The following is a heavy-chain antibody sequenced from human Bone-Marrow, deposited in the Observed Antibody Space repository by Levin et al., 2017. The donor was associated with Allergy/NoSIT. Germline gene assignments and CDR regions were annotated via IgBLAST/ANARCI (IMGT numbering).Heavy chain of an antibody. Sequence: KTSETLSLTCGGSDASTSRYYWTWIRQTPEKGLECLGRVSSSGNTHYNPSLEGRVTVSLDTSRTHFSLKLTSVTAADTAIYYCARTPTFCGSEGVCYIGSFDLWGQGILVTVSS. CDR1: DASTSRYY. CDR3: ARTPTFCGSEGVCYIGSFDL. CDR2: VSSSGNT. D-gene: IGHD2-8*01. V-gene: IGHV4-4*07. J-gene: IGHJ5*02.